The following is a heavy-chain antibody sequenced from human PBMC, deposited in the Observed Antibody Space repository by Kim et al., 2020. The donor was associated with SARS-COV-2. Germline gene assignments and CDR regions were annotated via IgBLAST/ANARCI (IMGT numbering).Heavy chain of an antibody. CDR2: ISYDGSNK. CDR1: GFTFSSYA. Sequence: GGSLRLSCAASGFTFSSYAMHWVRQAPGKGLEWVAVISYDGSNKYYADSVKGRFTISRDNSKNTLYLQMNSLRAEDTAVYYCARDLGQLDPYYYYGMDVWGQGTTVTVSS. D-gene: IGHD6-6*01. J-gene: IGHJ6*02. V-gene: IGHV3-30*04. CDR3: ARDLGQLDPYYYYGMDV.